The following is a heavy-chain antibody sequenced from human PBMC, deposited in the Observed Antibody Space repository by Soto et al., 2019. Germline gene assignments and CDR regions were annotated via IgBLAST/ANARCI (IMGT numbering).Heavy chain of an antibody. D-gene: IGHD3-22*01. CDR2: ISSSSYI. Sequence: EVQLVESGGGLVKPGGSLRLSCAASGFTFSSYSMNWVRQAPGKGLEWVSSISSSSYIYYADSVKGRFTISRDNAKNSLYLQMNSLRAEDTAVYYCASDTHYYYDSSGYPGDWGQGTLVTVSS. CDR3: ASDTHYYYDSSGYPGD. CDR1: GFTFSSYS. V-gene: IGHV3-21*01. J-gene: IGHJ4*02.